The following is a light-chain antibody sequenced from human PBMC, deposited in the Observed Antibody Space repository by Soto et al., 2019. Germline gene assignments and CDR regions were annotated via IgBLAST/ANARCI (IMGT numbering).Light chain of an antibody. J-gene: IGLJ3*02. CDR3: QTWGTGIPWV. Sequence: QPVLTQSPSASASLGASVTLTCTLSSGHSSYAIAWHQQQPEKGPRYLMKLNSDGSHSKGDGIPDRFSGSSSGAARYLTISSLQSEDEADYYCQTWGTGIPWVFGGGTKLTVL. CDR2: LNSDGSH. CDR1: SGHSSYA. V-gene: IGLV4-69*01.